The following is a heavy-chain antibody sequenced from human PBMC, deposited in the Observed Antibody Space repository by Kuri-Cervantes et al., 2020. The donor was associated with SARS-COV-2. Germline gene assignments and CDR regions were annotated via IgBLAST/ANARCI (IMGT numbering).Heavy chain of an antibody. J-gene: IGHJ4*02. D-gene: IGHD6-6*01. Sequence: GESLKISCAASGFTFSSYSMNWVRQAPGKGLEWVSYISSSSSTIYYADSVKGRFTISRDNAKNSLYLQMNSLRAEDTAVYYCTTSYGARPSGYFDYWGQGTLVTVSS. V-gene: IGHV3-48*01. CDR1: GFTFSSYS. CDR3: TTSYGARPSGYFDY. CDR2: ISSSSSTI.